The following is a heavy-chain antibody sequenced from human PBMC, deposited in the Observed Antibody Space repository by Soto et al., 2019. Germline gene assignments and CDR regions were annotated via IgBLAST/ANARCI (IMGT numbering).Heavy chain of an antibody. CDR3: ARGGSYHATVDY. J-gene: IGHJ4*02. V-gene: IGHV1-18*04. CDR1: GYTFTSFG. Sequence: QVQLVQSGAEVKKAGASVKVSCKVYGYTFTSFGISWVRQAPGQGLEWMGWISGYNGNTDYEEKFQRRVTMTTDTSTSTAHMELRSLISDDTATYYCARGGSYHATVDYWGQGTLVTVSS. D-gene: IGHD3-16*02. CDR2: ISGYNGNT.